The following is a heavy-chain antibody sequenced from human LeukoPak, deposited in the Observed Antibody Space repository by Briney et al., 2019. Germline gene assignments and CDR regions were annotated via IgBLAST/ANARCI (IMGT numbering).Heavy chain of an antibody. CDR2: INSDGSWT. J-gene: IGHJ4*02. V-gene: IGHV3-74*01. CDR1: GNYW. D-gene: IGHD4-23*01. CDR3: VRGNDYGGPHY. Sequence: PGGSLRLSCAASGNYWMHWVRQAPGKGLVWVSHINSDGSWTNYADSVKGRFTISRDNGKNTLFLQMNSLRAEDAAVYYCVRGNDYGGPHYWGQGTLVTVSS.